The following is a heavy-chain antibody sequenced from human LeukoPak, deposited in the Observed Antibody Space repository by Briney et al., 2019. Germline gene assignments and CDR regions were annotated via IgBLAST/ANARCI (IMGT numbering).Heavy chain of an antibody. V-gene: IGHV3-48*03. D-gene: IGHD4-23*01. CDR1: GFTFSSYE. J-gene: IGHJ4*02. CDR2: ISSSGSTI. Sequence: PGGSLRLSCAASGFTFSSYEMNWVRQAPGKGLEWVSYISSSGSTIYYADSVKGRFTISRDNAKNSLYLQMNSLRAEDTAVYYCASGWDYGGCLDYWGQGTLVTVSS. CDR3: ASGWDYGGCLDY.